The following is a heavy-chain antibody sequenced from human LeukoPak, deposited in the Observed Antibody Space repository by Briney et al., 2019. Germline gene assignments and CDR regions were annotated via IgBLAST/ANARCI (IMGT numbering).Heavy chain of an antibody. Sequence: TSETLSLTFTVSGGSIGAYYWSWIRQPPGKGLEWIGYISYSGSPSYSHSLKSRVTMSVDMSKNQFSLKVTSVTAADTAVYYCAGYDYGADFFGSWGQGTLVTVSS. V-gene: IGHV4-59*01. CDR2: ISYSGSP. CDR1: GGSIGAYY. CDR3: AGYDYGADFFGS. D-gene: IGHD4-17*01. J-gene: IGHJ5*01.